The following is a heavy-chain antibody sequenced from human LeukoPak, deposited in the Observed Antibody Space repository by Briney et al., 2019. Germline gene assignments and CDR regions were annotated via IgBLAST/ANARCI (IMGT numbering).Heavy chain of an antibody. J-gene: IGHJ4*02. Sequence: GGSLRLSCAASGFAFSSYWMSWVRQAPGKGLEWVANIKQDGSEKYYVDSVKGRFTMSRDNAKNSLYLQMNSLRAEDTAVYYCARVHSGCYWPRDFDYWGQGTLVTVSS. CDR1: GFAFSSYW. V-gene: IGHV3-7*01. CDR2: IKQDGSEK. CDR3: ARVHSGCYWPRDFDY. D-gene: IGHD1-26*01.